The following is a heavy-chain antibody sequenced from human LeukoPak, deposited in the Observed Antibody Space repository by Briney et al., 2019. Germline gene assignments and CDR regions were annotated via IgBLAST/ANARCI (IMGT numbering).Heavy chain of an antibody. CDR1: GYTFSDYA. J-gene: IGHJ6*02. D-gene: IGHD6-13*01. CDR3: AKDLGSSWLADFYSYGMDV. CDR2: ISYDGRIK. V-gene: IGHV3-30*18. Sequence: GGSLRLSCAASGYTFSDYAVHWVRQAPGKGLEWVAVISYDGRIKYYADSVKGRFTISRDNFKNTLYLQMNSLRPEDMALYYCAKDLGSSWLADFYSYGMDVWGQGTPVTVSS.